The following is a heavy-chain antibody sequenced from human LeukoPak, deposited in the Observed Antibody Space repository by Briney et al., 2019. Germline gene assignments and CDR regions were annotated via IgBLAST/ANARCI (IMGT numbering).Heavy chain of an antibody. Sequence: GGSLRLSCAVSGFIFSNYAVSWVRQPPGKGLEWVPAIRSSGYSTYYADSVKGRFTVSRDNSKNTLFLQMNSLRVEDTAVYYCARVYSSDYWGELDYWGQGTLATVSS. D-gene: IGHD4-17*01. CDR3: ARVYSSDYWGELDY. CDR2: IRSSGYST. J-gene: IGHJ4*02. CDR1: GFIFSNYA. V-gene: IGHV3-23*01.